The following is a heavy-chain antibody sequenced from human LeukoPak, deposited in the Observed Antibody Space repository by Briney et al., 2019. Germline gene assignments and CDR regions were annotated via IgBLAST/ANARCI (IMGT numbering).Heavy chain of an antibody. V-gene: IGHV3-23*01. CDR1: GLSIGNYA. Sequence: GVSLRLSCVGCGLSIGNYAMTWVRQAPGKGLEWVSSITVNGGTTKYADSVRGRFTVSRDNTRNTVSLQMDSLRAEDTAVYYCAKDPNGDYIGAFDGWGQGTMVTVSS. CDR2: ITVNGGTT. CDR3: AKDPNGDYIGAFDG. D-gene: IGHD2-8*01. J-gene: IGHJ3*01.